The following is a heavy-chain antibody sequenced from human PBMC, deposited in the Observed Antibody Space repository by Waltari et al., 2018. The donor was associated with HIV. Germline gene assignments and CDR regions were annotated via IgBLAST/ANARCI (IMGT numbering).Heavy chain of an antibody. CDR2: IWADGSHE. Sequence: QVHLVESGGAVVQSGKSLRLSCEASGFNFSNYAMHWVRQGPGKGLEWLSVIWADGSHESYADFAKGRFTISRDDSDNTLFLYLSGLRADDTAVYYCARDQHSATNYYGLDVWGQGTTVTVS. CDR3: ARDQHSATNYYGLDV. V-gene: IGHV3-33*02. CDR1: GFNFSNYA. D-gene: IGHD3-10*01. J-gene: IGHJ6*02.